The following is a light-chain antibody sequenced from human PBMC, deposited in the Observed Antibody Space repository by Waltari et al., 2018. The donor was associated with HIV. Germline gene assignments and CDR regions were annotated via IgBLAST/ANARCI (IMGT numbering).Light chain of an antibody. V-gene: IGLV3-21*02. CDR2: DDT. J-gene: IGLJ1*01. CDR1: NVDSKS. CDR3: HVWESSSDEYV. Sequence: SYVLTPPASVSVAPGQTANVTCGGDNVDSKSVPWYQQRAGKAPILVLYDDTDRPSGIPERFSGSNFGNTATLTISRVEAGDEGDYYCHVWESSSDEYVFGTGTKVTV.